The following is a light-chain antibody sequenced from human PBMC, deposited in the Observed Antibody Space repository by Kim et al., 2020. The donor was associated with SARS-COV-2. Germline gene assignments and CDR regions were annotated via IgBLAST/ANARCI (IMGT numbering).Light chain of an antibody. Sequence: GQSITISCTGTSNDVGGFNYVSWYQHHPGKVPKLMIYDVTKRPSGISHRFSGSKSGNTASLTISGLQAEDEADYYCNSYTSISTLIFGGGTQLTVL. CDR1: SNDVGGFNY. V-gene: IGLV2-14*03. CDR3: NSYTSISTLI. J-gene: IGLJ2*01. CDR2: DVT.